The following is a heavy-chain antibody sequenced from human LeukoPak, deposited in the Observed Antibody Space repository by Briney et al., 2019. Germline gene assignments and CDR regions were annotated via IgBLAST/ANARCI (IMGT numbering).Heavy chain of an antibody. J-gene: IGHJ4*02. CDR3: AHTRGGKETGHFDY. V-gene: IGHV2-5*02. D-gene: IGHD4-23*01. Sequence: ESGPTLMKPTQTLTLICTFSGLSLSTNGMGVGWIRQPPGKALEWLALIYWDDDKRYSPSLKTSLTITKDTSKNQVVLTLTNMDPVDTATYYCAHTRGGKETGHFDYWGQGTLVTVSS. CDR1: GLSLSTNGMG. CDR2: IYWDDDK.